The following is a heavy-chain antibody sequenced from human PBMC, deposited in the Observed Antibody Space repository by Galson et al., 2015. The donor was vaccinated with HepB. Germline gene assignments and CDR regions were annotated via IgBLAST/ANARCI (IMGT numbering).Heavy chain of an antibody. V-gene: IGHV1-69*06. CDR1: GGTFSSYA. J-gene: IGHJ4*02. CDR3: AREPVAGSNYFDY. Sequence: SVKVSCKASGGTFSSYAISWVRQAPGQGLERMGGIIPIFGTANYAQKFQGRVTITADKSTSTAYMELSSLRSEDTAVYYCAREPVAGSNYFDYWGQGTLVTVSS. D-gene: IGHD6-19*01. CDR2: IIPIFGTA.